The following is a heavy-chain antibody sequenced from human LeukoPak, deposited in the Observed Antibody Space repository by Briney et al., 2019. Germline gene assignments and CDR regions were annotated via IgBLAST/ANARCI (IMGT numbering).Heavy chain of an antibody. CDR3: AREYCGSINCYMGGRFDF. V-gene: IGHV3-7*04. J-gene: IGHJ4*02. Sequence: PGGSLRLSCAASGVTFTNYWMSWVRQAPGRGLEWVANIKQDGTEKYYVDSVKGRFTTSRDNAKNSLYLQMNSLRAEDTAVYYCAREYCGSINCYMGGRFDFWGQGTLVTVSS. CDR1: GVTFTNYW. D-gene: IGHD2-2*02. CDR2: IKQDGTEK.